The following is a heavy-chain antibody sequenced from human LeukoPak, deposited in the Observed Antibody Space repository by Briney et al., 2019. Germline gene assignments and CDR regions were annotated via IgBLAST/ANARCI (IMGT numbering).Heavy chain of an antibody. D-gene: IGHD2-15*01. CDR1: GFTFSDYY. V-gene: IGHV3-11*06. Sequence: GGSLRLSCAASGFTFSDYYMSWIRQAPGKGLEWVSSISSSSSYIYYADSVKGRFTISRDNAKNSLYLQMNSLRAEDTAVYYCARASGYCSGGSCYEAFDIWGQGTMVTVSS. CDR2: ISSSSSYI. CDR3: ARASGYCSGGSCYEAFDI. J-gene: IGHJ3*02.